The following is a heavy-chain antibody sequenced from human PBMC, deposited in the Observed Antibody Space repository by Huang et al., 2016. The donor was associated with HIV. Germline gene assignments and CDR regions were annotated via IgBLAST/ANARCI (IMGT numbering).Heavy chain of an antibody. CDR3: AAGYDTYYDI. D-gene: IGHD2-21*01. Sequence: QVQLVQSGAEVKKPGASVKVSCKVSGYTLTELSIHWVRQAPGKGLEWMGGFAPEHGETIYAKNLQGRVTMTEDTSTDTAYMELHSLRPEDTAVYYCAAGYDTYYDIWGQGTMVIASS. J-gene: IGHJ3*02. CDR1: GYTLTELS. V-gene: IGHV1-24*01. CDR2: FAPEHGET.